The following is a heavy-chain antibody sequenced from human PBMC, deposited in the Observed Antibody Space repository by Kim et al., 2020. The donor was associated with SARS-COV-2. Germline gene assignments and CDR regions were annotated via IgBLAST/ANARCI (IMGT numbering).Heavy chain of an antibody. Sequence: SVKVSCKASGGTFSSYAISWVRQAPGQGLEWMGGIIPIFGTANYAQKFQGRVTITADESTSTAYMELSSLRSEDTAVYYCARAVIFGVAQNNYYYGMDVWGQGTTVTVSS. J-gene: IGHJ6*02. V-gene: IGHV1-69*13. CDR2: IIPIFGTA. CDR1: GGTFSSYA. CDR3: ARAVIFGVAQNNYYYGMDV. D-gene: IGHD3-3*01.